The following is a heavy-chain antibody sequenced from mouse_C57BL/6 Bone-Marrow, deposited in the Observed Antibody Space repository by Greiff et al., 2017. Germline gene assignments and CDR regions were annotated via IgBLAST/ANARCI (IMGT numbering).Heavy chain of an antibody. V-gene: IGHV1-22*01. D-gene: IGHD1-1*01. J-gene: IGHJ2*01. CDR2: INPNNGGT. CDR3: ARREIYGSSLYYFDY. CDR1: GYTFTDYN. Sequence: VQLQQSGPELVKPGASVKMSCKASGYTFTDYNMHWVKQSHGKSLEWIGYINPNNGGTSYNQKFKGKATLTVDKSSSTAYMELRSLTSEDSAVYYCARREIYGSSLYYFDYWGQGTTLTVSS.